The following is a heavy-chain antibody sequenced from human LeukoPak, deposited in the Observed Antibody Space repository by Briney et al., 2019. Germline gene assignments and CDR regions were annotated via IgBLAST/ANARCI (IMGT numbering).Heavy chain of an antibody. D-gene: IGHD4-17*01. J-gene: IGHJ3*02. V-gene: IGHV3-74*01. CDR1: GFTFISYW. Sequence: GGSLRLSCAASGFTFISYWMHWVRQAPGKGLVWVSRINTDGSTTSYADSVKGRFTISRDNAKNTLYLQMNSLRAEDTAVYYCARAREYGDYVSAFDIWGQGTMVTVSS. CDR2: INTDGSTT. CDR3: ARAREYGDYVSAFDI.